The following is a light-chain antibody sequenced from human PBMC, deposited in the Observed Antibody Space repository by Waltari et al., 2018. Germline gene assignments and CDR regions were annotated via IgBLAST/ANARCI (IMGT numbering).Light chain of an antibody. CDR2: DAS. Sequence: EIVMTQSPAALSVSPGERATLSCRASQSVTSNLAWYQKKRGHSPRLLIYDASIKATGIPARFSGRGGRTEFILTNSSLQSEDCAVYYCQQYNKLQTFGQGTKLELK. CDR3: QQYNKLQT. CDR1: QSVTSN. V-gene: IGKV3D-15*01. J-gene: IGKJ2*01.